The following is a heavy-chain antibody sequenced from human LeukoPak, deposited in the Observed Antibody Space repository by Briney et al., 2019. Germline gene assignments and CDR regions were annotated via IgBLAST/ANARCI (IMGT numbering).Heavy chain of an antibody. J-gene: IGHJ3*02. D-gene: IGHD5-24*01. CDR1: GGSISNGGYY. Sequence: PSETLSLTCTVSGGSISNGGYYWSWIRQPPGKGLEWIGYIYHSGSTYYNPSLKSRVTISVDRSKNQFSLKLSSVTAADTAVYYCAREGVGDGYRLSAFDIWGQGTMVTVSS. V-gene: IGHV4-30-2*01. CDR3: AREGVGDGYRLSAFDI. CDR2: IYHSGST.